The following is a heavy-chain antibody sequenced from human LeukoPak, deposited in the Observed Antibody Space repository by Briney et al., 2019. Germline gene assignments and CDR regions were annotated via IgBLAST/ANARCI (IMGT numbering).Heavy chain of an antibody. CDR2: IKVYGDTT. V-gene: IGHV1-46*01. D-gene: IGHD1-1*01. J-gene: IGHJ4*02. CDR3: ARESPSTFYFDY. CDR1: GNTFTSFH. Sequence: ASVKVSCTASGNTFTSFHIHWVRQAPGQGLEYMGIIKVYGDTTIYAQRFQGRITTTRDTSTSTVYMELSSLNSEDTAVYYCARESPSTFYFDYWGQGTLVTVSS.